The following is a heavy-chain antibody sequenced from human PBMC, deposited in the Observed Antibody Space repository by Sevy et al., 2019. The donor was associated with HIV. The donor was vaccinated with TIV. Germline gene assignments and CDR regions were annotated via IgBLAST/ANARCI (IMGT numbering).Heavy chain of an antibody. D-gene: IGHD3-22*01. Sequence: GGSLRLSCAASGFTFSNYAMNWVRQAPGKGLEWVSGISGSGGSGDKTNYADSVKGRFTNSRDDSKNSLYLQLNSLRAEDTAIYYCARKYDSSGYCDYWGQGTLVTVSS. CDR2: ISGSGGSGDKT. J-gene: IGHJ4*02. CDR1: GFTFSNYA. CDR3: ARKYDSSGYCDY. V-gene: IGHV3-23*01.